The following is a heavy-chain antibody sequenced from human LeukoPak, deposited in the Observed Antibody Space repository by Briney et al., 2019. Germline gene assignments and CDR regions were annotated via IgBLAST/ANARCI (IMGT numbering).Heavy chain of an antibody. V-gene: IGHV4-39*01. D-gene: IGHD1-26*01. CDR2: IYYSGST. CDR3: ARLVGAATDPFDY. Sequence: PSETLSLTCTVSGGSISSSSYYWGWTRQPPGKGLEWIGSIYYSGSTYYNPSLKSRVTISVDTSKNQFSLKLSSVTAADTAVYYCARLVGAATDPFDYWGQGTLVTVSS. CDR1: GGSISSSSYY. J-gene: IGHJ4*02.